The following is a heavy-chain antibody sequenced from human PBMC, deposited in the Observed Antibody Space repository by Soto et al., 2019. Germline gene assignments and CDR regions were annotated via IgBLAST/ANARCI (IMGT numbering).Heavy chain of an antibody. V-gene: IGHV3-23*01. CDR2: ISGSGGST. D-gene: IGHD2-15*01. CDR3: AKDREDIVVVVAAETCGMDV. J-gene: IGHJ6*02. CDR1: GFTFSSYA. Sequence: PGGSLRLSCAASGFTFSSYAMSWVRQAPGKGLEWVSAISGSGGSTYYADSVKGRFTISRDNSKNTLYLQMNSLRAEDTAVYYCAKDREDIVVVVAAETCGMDVWRQGTTVTVSS.